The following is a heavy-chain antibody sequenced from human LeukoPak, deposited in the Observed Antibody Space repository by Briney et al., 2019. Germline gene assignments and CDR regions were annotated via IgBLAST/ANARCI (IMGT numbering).Heavy chain of an antibody. D-gene: IGHD2-21*01. CDR3: ARHIAGDAFDI. CDR1: GFTFSSYW. CDR2: INSDGSSI. V-gene: IGHV3-74*01. J-gene: IGHJ3*02. Sequence: PGGSLRLSSAASGFTFSSYWMHWVRQVPGKGLVWVSRINSDGSSISYADSVKGRFTISRDNAKNTLYLQMNSLRAEDTAVYYCARHIAGDAFDIWGQGTMVTVSS.